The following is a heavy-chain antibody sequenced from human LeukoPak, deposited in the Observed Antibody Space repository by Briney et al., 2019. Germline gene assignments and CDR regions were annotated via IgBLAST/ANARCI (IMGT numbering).Heavy chain of an antibody. V-gene: IGHV1-2*04. CDR2: INPNSGGT. CDR3: ARDDGHP. D-gene: IGHD4-17*01. J-gene: IGHJ5*02. Sequence: ASVKVSCKASGYTFTSYDINWVRQATGQGLEWMGWINPNSGGTNYAQKFQGWVTMTRDTSISTAYMELSRLRSDDTAVYYCARDDGHPWGQGTLVTVSS. CDR1: GYTFTSYD.